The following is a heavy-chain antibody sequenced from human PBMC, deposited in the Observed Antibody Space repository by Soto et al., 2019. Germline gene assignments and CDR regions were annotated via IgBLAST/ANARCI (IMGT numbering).Heavy chain of an antibody. CDR3: ARGTIVARQHLDY. D-gene: IGHD6-6*01. J-gene: IGHJ4*02. CDR1: GFTFSSYT. CDR2: ISIRGGDE. Sequence: GGSLRLSCAASGFTFSSYTMHWARQAPGKGLEWVTVISIRGGDEYYAESVRGRFTISRDDSKNTLYLQMDSLRVEDTAVYYCARGTIVARQHLDYWGQGTLVTVSS. V-gene: IGHV3-30*03.